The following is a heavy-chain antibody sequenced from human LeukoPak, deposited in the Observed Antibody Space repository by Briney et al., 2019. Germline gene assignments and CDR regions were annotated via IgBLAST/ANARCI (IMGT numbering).Heavy chain of an antibody. Sequence: SDTLPLTCTVSGGSINNYYWSWIRQTPEKGLEWIAYTYYTGSTDYNPSLKSRVTISVDTSKNNFSLKVFSVTAADTAVYYCARHSNSWYVSFDYWGQGALVTVSS. J-gene: IGHJ4*02. CDR2: TYYTGST. D-gene: IGHD6-13*01. CDR1: GGSINNYY. V-gene: IGHV4-59*01. CDR3: ARHSNSWYVSFDY.